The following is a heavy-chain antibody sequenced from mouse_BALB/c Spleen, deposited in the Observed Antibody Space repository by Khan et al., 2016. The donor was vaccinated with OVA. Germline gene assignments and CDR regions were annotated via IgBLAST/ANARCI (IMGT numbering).Heavy chain of an antibody. V-gene: IGHV3-2*02. J-gene: IGHJ1*01. CDR2: ITYSGST. CDR1: GYSITSDYA. Sequence: EVQLQESGPGLVKPSQSLSLTCTVSGYSITSDYAWNWIRRLPGNQLEWMGYITYSGSTSYNPTLKSRTSFSPDTSSNQVFLQLTSPTPEDTANYCGGRRSVWGAGTTVTVSS. CDR3: GRRSV.